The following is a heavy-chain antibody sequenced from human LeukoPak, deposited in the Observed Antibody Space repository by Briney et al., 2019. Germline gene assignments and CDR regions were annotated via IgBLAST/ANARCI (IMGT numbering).Heavy chain of an antibody. CDR3: AKGTLGHCNGASCYPLDY. D-gene: IGHD2-15*01. J-gene: IGHJ4*02. Sequence: GGSLRLSCAASGFAFSNYAMAWVRQAPGKEPEWVSVITGGGADTYQIDSVKGRFTISRDNSKNTLYLQMSSLRAEDTAVYFCAKGTLGHCNGASCYPLDYWGQGTLVTVSS. V-gene: IGHV3-23*01. CDR2: ITGGGADT. CDR1: GFAFSNYA.